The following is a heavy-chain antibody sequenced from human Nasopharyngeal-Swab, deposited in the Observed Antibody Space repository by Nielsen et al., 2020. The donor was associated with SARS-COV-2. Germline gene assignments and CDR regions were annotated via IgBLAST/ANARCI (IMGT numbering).Heavy chain of an antibody. V-gene: IGHV3-7*01. CDR1: GFTFSSYW. CDR2: IKQDGSEK. CDR3: ARRWDYYDSSGYYYGLSPIDY. D-gene: IGHD3-22*01. Sequence: GGSLRLSCAASGFTFSSYWMSWVRQAPGKGPEWVANIKQDGSEKYYVDSVKGRFTISRDNAKNSLYLQMNSLRAEDTAVYYCARRWDYYDSSGYYYGLSPIDYWGQGTLVTVSS. J-gene: IGHJ4*02.